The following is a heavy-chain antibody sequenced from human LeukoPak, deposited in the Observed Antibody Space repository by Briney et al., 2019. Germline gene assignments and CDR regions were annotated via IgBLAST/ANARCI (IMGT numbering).Heavy chain of an antibody. V-gene: IGHV1-3*03. CDR2: IIAGNGNT. CDR1: GYIFTSYA. J-gene: IGHJ4*02. D-gene: IGHD2-21*02. CDR3: ARVCGGDCYSVGGLGY. Sequence: ASVKVSCKASGYIFTSYAIHWVRQAPGQRLEWMGWIIAGNGNTKYSQQFQGRVTFTRDTSANTAYMELSSLRSDDMAVYYCARVCGGDCYSVGGLGYWGQGTLVTVSS.